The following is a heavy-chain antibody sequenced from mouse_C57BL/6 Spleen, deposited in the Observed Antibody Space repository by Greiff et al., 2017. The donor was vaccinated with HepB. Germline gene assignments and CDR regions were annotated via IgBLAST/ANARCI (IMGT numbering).Heavy chain of an antibody. CDR2: ISDGGSYT. V-gene: IGHV5-4*03. CDR3: ARDYDGYPGNYAMDY. D-gene: IGHD2-3*01. Sequence: EVKLMESGGGLVKPGGSLKLSCAASGFTFSSYAMSWVRQTPEKRLEWVATISDGGSYTYYPDNVKGRFTISRDNAKNNLYLQMSHLKSEDTAMYYCARDYDGYPGNYAMDYWGQGPSVTVSS. J-gene: IGHJ4*01. CDR1: GFTFSSYA.